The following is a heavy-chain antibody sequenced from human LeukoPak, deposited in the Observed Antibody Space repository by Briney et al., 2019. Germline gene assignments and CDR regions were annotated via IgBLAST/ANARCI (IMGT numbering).Heavy chain of an antibody. CDR3: ANGGTRVGTRDNYFDY. CDR1: GGSINSGGCS. CDR2: ISGSGGST. J-gene: IGHJ4*02. Sequence: ETLSLTCAVSGGSINSGGCSWNWIRQPPGKGLEWVSAISGSGGSTYYADSVKGRFTISRDNSKNTLDLQMNSLRAEDTAVYYCANGGTRVGTRDNYFDYWGQGTLVTVSS. V-gene: IGHV3-23*01. D-gene: IGHD3-16*01.